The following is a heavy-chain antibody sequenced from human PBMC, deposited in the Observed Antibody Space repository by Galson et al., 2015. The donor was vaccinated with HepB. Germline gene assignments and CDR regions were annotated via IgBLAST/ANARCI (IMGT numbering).Heavy chain of an antibody. Sequence: SLRLSCAASGFTFSSYTMNWVRQAPGKGLEWTSYISTTSDNKFSADSVKGRFIISRDNAKNLLYLQMNSLRAEDTAVYYCTRIALSGSYWYFDYWGQGSLVTVSP. D-gene: IGHD1-26*01. J-gene: IGHJ4*02. V-gene: IGHV3-48*01. CDR2: ISTTSDNK. CDR3: TRIALSGSYWYFDY. CDR1: GFTFSSYT.